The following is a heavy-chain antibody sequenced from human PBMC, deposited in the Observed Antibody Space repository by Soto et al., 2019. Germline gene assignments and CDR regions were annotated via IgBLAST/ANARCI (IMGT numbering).Heavy chain of an antibody. CDR3: ARGLRPRIAAAGNGMDV. CDR1: GGSFSGYY. J-gene: IGHJ6*02. V-gene: IGHV4-34*01. D-gene: IGHD6-13*01. CDR2: INHSGST. Sequence: PSETLSLTCAVYGGSFSGYYWSWIRQPPGKGLEWIGEINHSGSTNYNPSLKSRVTISVDTSKNQFSLKLSSVTAADTAVYYCARGLRPRIAAAGNGMDVWGQGTTVTVSS.